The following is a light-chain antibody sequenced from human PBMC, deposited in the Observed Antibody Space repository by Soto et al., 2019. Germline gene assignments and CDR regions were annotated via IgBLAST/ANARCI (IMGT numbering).Light chain of an antibody. CDR1: QSVSNN. CDR2: GAS. J-gene: IGKJ5*01. V-gene: IGKV3D-15*01. CDR3: QQYNNWPAIT. Sequence: EIVMTQSPATLSVSPGERATLSCRAGQSVSNNLAWYQQKPGQAPRLLIYGASTRATGIPARFSGSGSGTEFTLTISSLQSADFAVYYCQQYNNWPAITFGQGTRLEIK.